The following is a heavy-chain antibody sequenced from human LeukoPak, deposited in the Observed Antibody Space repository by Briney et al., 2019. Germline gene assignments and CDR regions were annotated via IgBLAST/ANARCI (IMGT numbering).Heavy chain of an antibody. D-gene: IGHD4-17*01. Sequence: SATLSPTCTVSGASISDYYWSCSRQPPGQGLGWIGYVFDSVGANYNPSLKSRVTISVDTSKNQFSVKLGSVTAADTAVYYCAAALGRYGDYSRGYYFDYWGQGTLVTVSS. CDR1: GASISDYY. J-gene: IGHJ4*02. CDR3: AAALGRYGDYSRGYYFDY. CDR2: VFDSVGA. V-gene: IGHV4-59*13.